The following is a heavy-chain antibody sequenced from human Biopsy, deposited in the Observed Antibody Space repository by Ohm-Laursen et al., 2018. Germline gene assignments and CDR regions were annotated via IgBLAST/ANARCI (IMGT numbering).Heavy chain of an antibody. CDR1: GFTVNDHA. Sequence: SLRLSCAASGFTVNDHAMHWVRQPPGKGLERVSGISWDSGRIGYAASVKGRFTVSRDNAKKSLYLEMNSLSPEDTAFFYCTKDLIPAGTDVWGQGTTVTVSS. D-gene: IGHD2-21*01. CDR3: TKDLIPAGTDV. CDR2: ISWDSGRI. V-gene: IGHV3-9*01. J-gene: IGHJ6*02.